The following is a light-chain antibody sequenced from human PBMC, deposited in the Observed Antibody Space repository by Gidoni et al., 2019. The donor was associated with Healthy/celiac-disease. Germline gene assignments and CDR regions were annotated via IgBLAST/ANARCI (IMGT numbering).Light chain of an antibody. CDR1: QSISSH. J-gene: IGKJ1*01. CDR3: QQSYSTPRT. V-gene: IGKV1-39*01. Sequence: IQMTQSPSSLSASVGDRVTITCRASQSISSHLNWYQQKPGKAPKLLIYAASSLQSGVPSRFNGSGSGTDFTLTISSLQPEDFATYYCQQSYSTPRTFGQGTKVEIK. CDR2: AAS.